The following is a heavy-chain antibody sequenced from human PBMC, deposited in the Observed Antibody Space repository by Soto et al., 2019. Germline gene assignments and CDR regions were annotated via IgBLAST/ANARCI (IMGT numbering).Heavy chain of an antibody. Sequence: PGGSLRLSCAASGFTFSSYGMHWVRQAPGKGPEWVAVISYDGSNKYYADSVKGRFTISRDNSKNTLYLQMNSLRAEDTAVYYCAKDIGYCSGGSCEYYFDYWGQGTLVTVSS. CDR1: GFTFSSYG. V-gene: IGHV3-30*18. J-gene: IGHJ4*02. CDR3: AKDIGYCSGGSCEYYFDY. CDR2: ISYDGSNK. D-gene: IGHD2-15*01.